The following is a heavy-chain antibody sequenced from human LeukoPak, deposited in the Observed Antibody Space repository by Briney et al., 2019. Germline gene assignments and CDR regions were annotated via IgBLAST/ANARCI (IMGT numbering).Heavy chain of an antibody. CDR3: ARTPQGDNYFDY. CDR2: IYSSGKT. D-gene: IGHD3-9*01. Sequence: PSETLSLTCSVSGGSINNYYWTWIRQPAGKGLEWIGRIYSSGKTNYNPSLKSRVTMSVDTSNNQLSLMMTSVTAADTAVFYCARTPQGDNYFDYWGQGHLVTVSS. CDR1: GGSINNYY. J-gene: IGHJ4*02. V-gene: IGHV4-4*07.